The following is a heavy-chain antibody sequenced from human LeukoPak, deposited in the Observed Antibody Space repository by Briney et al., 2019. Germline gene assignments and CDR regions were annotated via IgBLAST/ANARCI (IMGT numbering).Heavy chain of an antibody. Sequence: ASVKVSCKASGYTFTSYYMHWVRQAPGQGLEWMGIINPSGGSTSYAQEFQGRVTMTRDTSTSTVYMELSSLRSEDTAVYYCARSTYSSSDVAQIDYWGQGTLVTVSS. CDR2: INPSGGST. V-gene: IGHV1-46*01. CDR1: GYTFTSYY. D-gene: IGHD2-15*01. CDR3: ARSTYSSSDVAQIDY. J-gene: IGHJ4*02.